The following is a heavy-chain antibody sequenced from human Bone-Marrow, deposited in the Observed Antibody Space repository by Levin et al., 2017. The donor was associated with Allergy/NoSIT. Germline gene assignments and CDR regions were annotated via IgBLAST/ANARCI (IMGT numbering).Heavy chain of an antibody. Sequence: GASVKVSCKASGGTFSSYAISWVRQAPGQGLEWMGGIIPIFGTANYAQKFQGRVTITADESTSTAYMELSSLRSEDTAVYYCARAIIGWRPREFDAFDIWGQGTMVTVSS. J-gene: IGHJ3*02. V-gene: IGHV1-69*13. CDR1: GGTFSSYA. CDR3: ARAIIGWRPREFDAFDI. CDR2: IIPIFGTA. D-gene: IGHD3-10*01.